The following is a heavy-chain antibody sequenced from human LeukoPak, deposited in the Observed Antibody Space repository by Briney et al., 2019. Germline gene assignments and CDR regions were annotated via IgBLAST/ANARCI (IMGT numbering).Heavy chain of an antibody. V-gene: IGHV3-23*01. J-gene: IGHJ4*02. CDR1: GFTFSSYA. Sequence: GGSLRLSCAASGFTFSSYAMSWVRQAPGKGLEWVSNISASGGSTYYADSVKGRFTISRDNSKNTLYLQMNSLRAEDTAVYYCAKSQEYTYGYYDYWGQGTLVTVSS. D-gene: IGHD5-18*01. CDR2: ISASGGST. CDR3: AKSQEYTYGYYDY.